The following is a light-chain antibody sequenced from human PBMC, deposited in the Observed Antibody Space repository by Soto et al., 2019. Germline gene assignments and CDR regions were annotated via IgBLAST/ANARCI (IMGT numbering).Light chain of an antibody. CDR3: QQYKIYSQT. CDR2: DSS. V-gene: IGKV1-9*01. J-gene: IGKJ1*01. CDR1: YDISSF. Sequence: DIQLTQSPSFLSASVEDRVTISCGASYDISSFLAWYQQEPGKPPKLLIYDSSTLQTGVPSRFTGSGSGRKFTLTISGLQFGDFATYFCQQYKIYSQTFGQGTRVEIK.